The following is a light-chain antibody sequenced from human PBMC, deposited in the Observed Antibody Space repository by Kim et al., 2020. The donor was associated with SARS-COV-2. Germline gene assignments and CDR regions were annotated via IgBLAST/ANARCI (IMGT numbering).Light chain of an antibody. J-gene: IGKJ4*01. CDR1: QSVSSY. CDR2: DAS. CDR3: QQRSNWPFT. V-gene: IGKV3-11*01. Sequence: PGERATLSCRASQSVSSYLAWYQQKPGQAPRLLIYDASNRATGIPARFSGSGSGTDFTLTISSLEPEDFAVYYCQQRSNWPFTFGGGTKVDIK.